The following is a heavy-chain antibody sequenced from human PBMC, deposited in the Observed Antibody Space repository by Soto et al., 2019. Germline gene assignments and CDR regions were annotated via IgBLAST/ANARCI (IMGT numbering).Heavy chain of an antibody. J-gene: IGHJ5*02. CDR3: ARGQRFSDWFDP. CDR2: IYSSGNT. CDR1: GGTISGYY. Sequence: SETLSLTCSVSGGTISGYYWTWIRQPPGKGLEWIGRIYSSGNTKYNPFLQSRVTMSLDTSNNQFSLRLTSVTAADTAVYYCARGQRFSDWFDPWGQGTLVTVSS. D-gene: IGHD3-3*01. V-gene: IGHV4-4*07.